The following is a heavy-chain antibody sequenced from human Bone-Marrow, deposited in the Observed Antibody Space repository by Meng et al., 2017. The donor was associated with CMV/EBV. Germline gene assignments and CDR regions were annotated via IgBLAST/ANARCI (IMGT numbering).Heavy chain of an antibody. CDR3: AREIRADSTYYYYYYGMDV. D-gene: IGHD6-13*01. Sequence: GSLRLSCAVYGGSFSGYYWSWIRQPPGKGLEWIGEINHSGSTNYNPSLKSRVTISVDTSKNQFSLKLSSVTAADTAVYYCAREIRADSTYYYYYYGMDVCGQGTTVTVSS. J-gene: IGHJ6*02. V-gene: IGHV4-34*01. CDR2: INHSGST. CDR1: GGSFSGYY.